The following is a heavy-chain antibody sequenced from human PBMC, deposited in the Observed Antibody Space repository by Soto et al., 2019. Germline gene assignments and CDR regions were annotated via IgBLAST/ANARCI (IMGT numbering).Heavy chain of an antibody. J-gene: IGHJ6*02. D-gene: IGHD6-13*01. Sequence: QPGGSLRLSCAASGFTFSSYAMSWVRQAPGKGLEWVSAISGSGGSTYYADSVKGRFTISRDNSKNTLYLQMNSLRAEDTAVYYCAKRHAPSSWYVHYGMDVWGQGTTVTVSS. CDR3: AKRHAPSSWYVHYGMDV. CDR2: ISGSGGST. CDR1: GFTFSSYA. V-gene: IGHV3-23*01.